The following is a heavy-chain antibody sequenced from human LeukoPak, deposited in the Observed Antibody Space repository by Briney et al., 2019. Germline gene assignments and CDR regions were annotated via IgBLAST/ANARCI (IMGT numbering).Heavy chain of an antibody. V-gene: IGHV1-18*01. CDR3: AREGYSGYADWFDP. D-gene: IGHD5-12*01. CDR1: GYTFTSYG. J-gene: IGHJ5*02. CDR2: ISAYNGNT. Sequence: ASVKVSCKASGYTFTSYGISWVRQAPGRGLEWMGWISAYNGNTNYAQKLRGRVTMTTDTSTSTAYMELRSLRSDDTAVYYCAREGYSGYADWFDPWGQGTLVTVSS.